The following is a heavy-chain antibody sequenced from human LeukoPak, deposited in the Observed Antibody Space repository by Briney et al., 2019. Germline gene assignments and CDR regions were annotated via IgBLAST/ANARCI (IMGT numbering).Heavy chain of an antibody. J-gene: IGHJ4*02. V-gene: IGHV1-18*01. CDR2: ISAYNGNT. CDR1: GYTFTSYG. CDR3: ARDGYCSSTSCYSSWASDY. Sequence: ASVKVSCKASGYTFTSYGISWVRQAPGQGLEWMGWISAYNGNTNYAQKLQGRVTMTTDTSTSTAYMELRSLRSDDTAVYYCARDGYCSSTSCYSSWASDYWGQGTLVTVSS. D-gene: IGHD2-2*03.